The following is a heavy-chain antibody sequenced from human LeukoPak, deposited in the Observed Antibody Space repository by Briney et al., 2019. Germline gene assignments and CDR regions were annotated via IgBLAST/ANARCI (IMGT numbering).Heavy chain of an antibody. D-gene: IGHD6-19*01. CDR1: GGSISSYY. J-gene: IGHJ4*02. CDR3: AGTIAVAGSWGQYYFDY. Sequence: PSETLSLTCTVSGGSISSYYWSWIRQPPGKGLEWIGYIYYSGSTNYNPSLKSRVTISVDTSKNQFSLKLSSVTAADTAVYYCAGTIAVAGSWGQYYFDYWGQGTLVTVSS. CDR2: IYYSGST. V-gene: IGHV4-59*08.